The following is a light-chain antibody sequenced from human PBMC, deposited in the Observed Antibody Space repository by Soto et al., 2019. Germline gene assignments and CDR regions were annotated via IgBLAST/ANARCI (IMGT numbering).Light chain of an antibody. J-gene: IGLJ3*02. V-gene: IGLV4-69*01. CDR3: QTWAPSGIRV. Sequence: QLVLTQPPSASASLGASVKLTCTLSTGHTKYAIAWHQQQPEKGPRYLMKLSSDGSHIKGDGIPDRFSGSSSGAERYLTISSLQSEDEADYYCQTWAPSGIRVFGGGTKLTVL. CDR2: LSSDGSH. CDR1: TGHTKYA.